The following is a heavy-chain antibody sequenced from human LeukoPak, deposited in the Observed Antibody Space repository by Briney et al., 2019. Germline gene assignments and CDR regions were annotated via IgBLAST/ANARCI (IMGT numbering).Heavy chain of an antibody. V-gene: IGHV3-48*03. CDR2: ISSSGRTI. Sequence: GGSLRLSCAASGFTFSSYEMIWIRQAPGKGLEWVSYISSSGRTIFYADSVKGRFTVSRDNAKNSLYLQMNSLRAEDTAVYYCVRRYCSSSSCTLDSWGQGTLVTVSS. J-gene: IGHJ4*02. CDR3: VRRYCSSSSCTLDS. CDR1: GFTFSSYE. D-gene: IGHD2-15*01.